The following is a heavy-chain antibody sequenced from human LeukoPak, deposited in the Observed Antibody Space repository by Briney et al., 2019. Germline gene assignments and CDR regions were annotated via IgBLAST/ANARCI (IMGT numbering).Heavy chain of an antibody. J-gene: IGHJ4*02. CDR3: ARDFGDYLHFDY. V-gene: IGHV1-24*01. CDR2: FDPEDGET. CDR1: GYTLTELS. Sequence: GASVKVSCKVSGYTLTELSMHWVRQAPGKGLEWMGGFDPEDGETIYAQKFQGRVTLTRDMSTRTVYMELSSLRSEDTAVYYCARDFGDYLHFDYWGQGTLVTVSS. D-gene: IGHD4-17*01.